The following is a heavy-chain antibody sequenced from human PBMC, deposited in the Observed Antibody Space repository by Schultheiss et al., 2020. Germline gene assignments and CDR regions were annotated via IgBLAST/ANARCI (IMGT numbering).Heavy chain of an antibody. J-gene: IGHJ6*02. D-gene: IGHD5-12*01. CDR2: INPNSGGT. CDR1: GYTFTGYY. CDR3: ARGPWIDPYYYGMDV. V-gene: IGHV1-2*02. Sequence: ASVKVSCKASGYTFTGYYMHWVRQAPGQGLEWMGWINPNSGGTNYAQKFQGRVTMTRDTSISTAYMELSRLRSDDTAVYYCARGPWIDPYYYGMDVWGQGTTVTVSS.